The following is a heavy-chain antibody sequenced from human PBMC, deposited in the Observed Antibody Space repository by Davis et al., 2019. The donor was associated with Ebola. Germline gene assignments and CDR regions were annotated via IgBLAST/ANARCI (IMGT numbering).Heavy chain of an antibody. Sequence: ASVKVSCKASGYTFTGYYMHWVRQAPGQGLEWMGWINPNSGGTNYAQKFQGWVTMTTDTSTSTAYMELRSLRSDDTAVYYCARDFSDFWSGYPDPWGQGTLVTVSS. V-gene: IGHV1-2*04. CDR3: ARDFSDFWSGYPDP. J-gene: IGHJ5*02. CDR1: GYTFTGYY. CDR2: INPNSGGT. D-gene: IGHD3-3*01.